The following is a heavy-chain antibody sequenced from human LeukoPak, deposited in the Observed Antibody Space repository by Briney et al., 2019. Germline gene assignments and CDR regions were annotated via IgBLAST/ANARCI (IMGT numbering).Heavy chain of an antibody. Sequence: ASVKVSCKASGYTFTGYYMHWVRQAPGQGLEWMGWINPNSGGTNYAQKFQGRVTMTRDTSTSTVYMELSSLRSEDTAVYYCARDRAAAEDYYYYYGMDVWGQGTTVTVSS. CDR1: GYTFTGYY. D-gene: IGHD6-13*01. V-gene: IGHV1-2*02. CDR3: ARDRAAAEDYYYYYGMDV. J-gene: IGHJ6*02. CDR2: INPNSGGT.